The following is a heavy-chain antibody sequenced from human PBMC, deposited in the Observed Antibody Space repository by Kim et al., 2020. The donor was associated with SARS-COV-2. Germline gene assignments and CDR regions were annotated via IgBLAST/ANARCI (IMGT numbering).Heavy chain of an antibody. CDR2: ISYDRSNK. V-gene: IGHV3-30*04. J-gene: IGHJ4*02. CDR3: AKDRGLGAVDVAATFDY. CDR1: GFTFSSYA. Sequence: GGSLRLSCAASGFTFSSYAMHWVRQAPGKGLEWVSAISYDRSNKYYADSVKGRFTISRDNSKNTLYLQMNSLRADDTAVYYCAKDRGLGAVDVAATFDYFGEGALVTLS. D-gene: IGHD2-15*01.